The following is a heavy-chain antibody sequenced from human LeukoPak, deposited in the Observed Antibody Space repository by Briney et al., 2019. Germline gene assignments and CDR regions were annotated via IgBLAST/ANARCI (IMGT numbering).Heavy chain of an antibody. V-gene: IGHV4-59*01. CDR3: AGGETAAGTIWYFDL. CDR1: GGSINGYF. D-gene: IGHD6-13*01. CDR2: IYFSGST. Sequence: PSETLSLICTVSGGSINGYFWSWIRQPPGKGLEWIGHIYFSGSTKYNPSLKSQVTMSLDTSKNQFSLNLSSVAAADTAVYYCAGGETAAGTIWYFDLWGRGTLVTVSS. J-gene: IGHJ2*01.